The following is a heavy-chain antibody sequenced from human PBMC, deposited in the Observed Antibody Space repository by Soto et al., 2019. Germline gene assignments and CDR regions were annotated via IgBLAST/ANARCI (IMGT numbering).Heavy chain of an antibody. CDR1: GFSLSTSGVG. J-gene: IGHJ6*02. CDR2: IYWDDDK. V-gene: IGHV2-5*02. Sequence: SGPTLVNPTQTLTLTCTFSGFSLSTSGVGVGWIRQPPGKALEWLALIYWDDDKRYSPSLKSRLTITKDTSKNQVVLTMTNMDPVDTATYYCAHSSRGSAYYYGSGSYYIPFRGSYGMDVWGQGTTVTVSS. D-gene: IGHD3-10*01. CDR3: AHSSRGSAYYYGSGSYYIPFRGSYGMDV.